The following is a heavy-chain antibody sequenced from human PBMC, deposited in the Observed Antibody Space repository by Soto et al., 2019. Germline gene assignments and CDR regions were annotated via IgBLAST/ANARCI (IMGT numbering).Heavy chain of an antibody. V-gene: IGHV4-59*12. J-gene: IGHJ6*03. D-gene: IGHD3-9*01. CDR3: ASRVKDDILTGYYYYMDV. Sequence: QVQLQESGPGLVKPSETLSLTCTVSGGSISSYYWSWIRQPPGKGLEWIGYIYYSGSTNYNPSLKGRFPISVDTPKNHSPLKLSSVTAAAAAVYYCASRVKDDILTGYYYYMDVGGKGTTVTVSS. CDR2: IYYSGST. CDR1: GGSISSYY.